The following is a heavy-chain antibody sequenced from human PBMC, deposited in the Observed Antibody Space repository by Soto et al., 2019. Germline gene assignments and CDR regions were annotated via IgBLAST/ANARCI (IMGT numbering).Heavy chain of an antibody. J-gene: IGHJ5*02. CDR2: VTGSGGQI. Sequence: LLVESGGGLVQPGGSLRLSCAASGFTISTYAMTWVRQAPGKGLECVSGVTGSGGQIHYADSVKGRFTISKDNSKNTLYLQMSSLRDEDTALYYCAKDAVYNDGLWLMDSWGQGTLVTVSS. CDR3: AKDAVYNDGLWLMDS. D-gene: IGHD2-21*01. V-gene: IGHV3-23*04. CDR1: GFTISTYA.